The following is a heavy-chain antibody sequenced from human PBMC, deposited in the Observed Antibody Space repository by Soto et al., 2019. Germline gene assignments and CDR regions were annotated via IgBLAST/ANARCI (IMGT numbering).Heavy chain of an antibody. CDR2: ISGSGGST. V-gene: IGHV3-23*01. J-gene: IGHJ6*03. D-gene: IGHD6-13*01. Sequence: GGSLRLSCAASGFTFSSYAMSWVRQAPGKGLEWVSAISGSGGSTYYADSVKGRFTISRDNSKNTLYLQMNSLRAEDTAVYYCAKLPSPRAGYYYYYMDVWGKGTTVTVSS. CDR1: GFTFSSYA. CDR3: AKLPSPRAGYYYYYMDV.